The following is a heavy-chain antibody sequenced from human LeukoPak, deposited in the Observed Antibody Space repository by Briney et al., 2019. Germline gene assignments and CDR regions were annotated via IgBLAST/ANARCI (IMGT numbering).Heavy chain of an antibody. V-gene: IGHV4-34*01. Sequence: SETLSLTCAVSGGSISSGGYSWSWIRQPPGKGLEWIGEINHSGSTNYNPSLKSRVTISVDTSKNQFSLKLSSVTAADTAVYYCARGPLRLDYDFWSGYSDYWGQGTLVTVSS. D-gene: IGHD3-3*01. J-gene: IGHJ4*02. CDR1: GGSISSGGYS. CDR3: ARGPLRLDYDFWSGYSDY. CDR2: INHSGST.